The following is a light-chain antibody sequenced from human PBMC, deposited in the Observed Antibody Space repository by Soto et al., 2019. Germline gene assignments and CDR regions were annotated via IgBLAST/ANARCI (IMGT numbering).Light chain of an antibody. CDR2: INK. CDR3: PPYDIRLSGWYV. V-gene: IGLV1-40*01. CDR1: SSNIGAGSD. J-gene: IGLJ1*01. Sequence: QSVLTQPPSVSGAPGQTVTISCTGTSSNIGAGSDVHWYQQLPGAAPKLLIYINKNRPSGVPDRFSGSKSGSSASLAITGLQAEDEADYYPPPYDIRLSGWYVLGTGTKVTVL.